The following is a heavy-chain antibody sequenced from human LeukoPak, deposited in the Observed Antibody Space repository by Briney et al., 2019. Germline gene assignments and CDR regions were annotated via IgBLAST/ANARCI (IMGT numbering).Heavy chain of an antibody. D-gene: IGHD5-12*01. J-gene: IGHJ3*02. CDR2: IKQDGSEK. Sequence: AGGSLRLSCAASGFTFSSYWMSWVRQAPGKGLEWVANIKQDGSEKYYVDSVKGRFTISRDNAKNSLYLQVNSLRAEDTAVYYCARVKEASAFAIGGQGTMVTVSS. V-gene: IGHV3-7*01. CDR3: ARVKEASAFAI. CDR1: GFTFSSYW.